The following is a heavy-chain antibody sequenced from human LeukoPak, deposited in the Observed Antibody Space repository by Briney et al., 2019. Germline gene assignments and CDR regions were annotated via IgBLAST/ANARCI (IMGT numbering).Heavy chain of an antibody. CDR3: ARAGLCLSSISYYDAFFI. J-gene: IGHJ3*02. CDR1: GGSISSSD. V-gene: IGHV4-59*06. Sequence: SETLTLTCTASGGSISSSDRRCVRQPPGKGLEWIGYIYYSGSTYYNPSLKSRVTISVDTSKNQFSLKLSSVTAADTAVYYCARAGLCLSSISYYDAFFISGQGTMVTVSS. CDR2: IYYSGST. D-gene: IGHD2-2*01.